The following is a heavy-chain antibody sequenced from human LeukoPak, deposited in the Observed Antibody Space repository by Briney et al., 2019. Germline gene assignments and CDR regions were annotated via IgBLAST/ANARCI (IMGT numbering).Heavy chain of an antibody. CDR2: IYHSGST. CDR1: GGSISSGGYS. Sequence: PSQTLSLTCAVSGGSISSGGYSWSWLRQPPGKGLEWIGYIYHSGSTYYNPSLKSRVTISVDRSKNQFSLKLSSVTAADTAVYYCARGDYGGNARAFDIWGQGTMVTVSS. CDR3: ARGDYGGNARAFDI. J-gene: IGHJ3*02. D-gene: IGHD4-23*01. V-gene: IGHV4-30-2*01.